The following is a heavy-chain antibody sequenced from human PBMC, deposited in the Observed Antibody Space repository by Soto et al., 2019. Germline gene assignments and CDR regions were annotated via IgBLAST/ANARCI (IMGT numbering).Heavy chain of an antibody. Sequence: SETLSLTCAVYGGSFSGYYWSWIRQPPGKGLEWIGEINHSGSTNYNPSLKSRVTISVDTSKNQFSLKLSSVTAADTAVYYCARGRLTGTTGWFDPWGQGTLVTVSS. V-gene: IGHV4-34*01. CDR2: INHSGST. CDR1: GGSFSGYY. J-gene: IGHJ5*02. CDR3: ARGRLTGTTGWFDP. D-gene: IGHD1-7*01.